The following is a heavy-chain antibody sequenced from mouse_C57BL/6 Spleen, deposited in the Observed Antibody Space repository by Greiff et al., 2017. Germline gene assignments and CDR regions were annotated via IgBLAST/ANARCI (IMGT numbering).Heavy chain of an antibody. CDR2: IDPSDSAT. Sequence: QVQLQQPGAELVRPGSSVKLSCKASGYTFTSYWMHWVKQRPIQGLEWIGNIDPSDSATHYNQKFKDKATLTVDKSSSTAYMQLSSLTSEDSAVYYCARGAGNAMDYWGQGTSVTVSS. CDR3: ARGAGNAMDY. CDR1: GYTFTSYW. J-gene: IGHJ4*01. V-gene: IGHV1-52*01.